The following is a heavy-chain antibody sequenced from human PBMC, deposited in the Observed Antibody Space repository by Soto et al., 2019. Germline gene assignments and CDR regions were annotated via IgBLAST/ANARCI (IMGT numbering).Heavy chain of an antibody. V-gene: IGHV3-7*01. Sequence: GGSLRLSCAASGFTFSSSWMSWVRQAPGKGLEWVANIKQDGSEKYYVDSVKGRFTISRDNAKNSLYLQMNSLKADDTAVYSCARDETYYYGSGCVGGQGTLVTVSS. D-gene: IGHD3-10*01. J-gene: IGHJ4*02. CDR2: IKQDGSEK. CDR3: ARDETYYYGSGCV. CDR1: GFTFSSSW.